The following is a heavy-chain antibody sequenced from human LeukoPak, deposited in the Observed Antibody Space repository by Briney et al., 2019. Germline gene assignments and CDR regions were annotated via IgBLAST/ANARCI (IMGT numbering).Heavy chain of an antibody. Sequence: PSETLSLTCTVSGGSISGYFWSWIRQPPGKGLEWIGYIYPSGATYYNPSLKSRLTVSADTSKKEVSLRLNSVTAADTAVYYCASLPRYDFWAWGQGNLVIVSS. CDR3: ASLPRYDFWA. CDR1: GGSISGYF. J-gene: IGHJ5*02. V-gene: IGHV4-4*08. D-gene: IGHD3-3*01. CDR2: IYPSGAT.